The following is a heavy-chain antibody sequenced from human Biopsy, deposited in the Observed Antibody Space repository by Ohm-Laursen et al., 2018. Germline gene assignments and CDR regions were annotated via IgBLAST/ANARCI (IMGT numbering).Heavy chain of an antibody. J-gene: IGHJ4*02. Sequence: ASVKVSCKASGYIFSSYGIRWVRQAPGQGPEWIGWISPYIGNTNYTQKFQDRVTMTTDTSTSTAYLDLTSLTSDDTAVYYCARDVGSDLNSPSYVDFWGQGSPVTVSA. V-gene: IGHV1-18*01. CDR2: ISPYIGNT. CDR1: GYIFSSYG. D-gene: IGHD5-12*01. CDR3: ARDVGSDLNSPSYVDF.